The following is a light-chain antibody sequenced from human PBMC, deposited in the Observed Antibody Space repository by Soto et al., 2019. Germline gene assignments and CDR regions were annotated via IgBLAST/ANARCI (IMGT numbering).Light chain of an antibody. J-gene: IGKJ2*01. CDR1: QSVSSTY. CDR2: GAS. V-gene: IGKV3-20*01. Sequence: EIVLTQSPGTLSLSPGERATLSCRASQSVSSTYIAWYQQNPGRAPRLLIYGASSRATGNPDRFSGSGSGTDFTLTISRLEPEDFAVYFCQQYGRSPPFTFGQGTKVEIK. CDR3: QQYGRSPPFT.